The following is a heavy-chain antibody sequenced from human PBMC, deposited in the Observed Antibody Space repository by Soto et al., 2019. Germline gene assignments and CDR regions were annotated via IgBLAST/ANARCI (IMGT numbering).Heavy chain of an antibody. J-gene: IGHJ4*02. D-gene: IGHD3-3*01. Sequence: QVHLQESGPGLVKPSETLSLTCTVSGGSVSSDNYYWTWIRQPPGKGLEWIGHIYHSGSTNYNPYLKSRVTISVDTSKNRFSLKVTSVTAADTAIYYCARAYYDSWSGYFDYWGQGTLVTVSS. V-gene: IGHV4-61*01. CDR1: GGSVSSDNYY. CDR3: ARAYYDSWSGYFDY. CDR2: IYHSGST.